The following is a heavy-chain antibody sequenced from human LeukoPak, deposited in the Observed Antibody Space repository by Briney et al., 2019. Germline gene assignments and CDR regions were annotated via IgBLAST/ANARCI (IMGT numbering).Heavy chain of an antibody. J-gene: IGHJ3*02. CDR1: GFTFSRCW. V-gene: IGHV3-74*01. Sequence: GGSLRLSCAASGFTFSRCWMHWVRQAPGKGLVWVSRINSDGSSTSYADSVKGRFTISRDNAKNTLYLQMNSLRAEDTALYYCASVVGGYYPPVEGFHIWGQGTMVTVSS. CDR3: ASVVGGYYPPVEGFHI. CDR2: INSDGSST. D-gene: IGHD3-3*01.